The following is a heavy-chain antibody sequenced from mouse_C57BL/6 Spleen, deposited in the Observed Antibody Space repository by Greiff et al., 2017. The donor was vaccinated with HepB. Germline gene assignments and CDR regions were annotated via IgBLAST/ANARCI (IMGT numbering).Heavy chain of an antibody. V-gene: IGHV1-54*01. Sequence: QVQLQQSGAELVRPGTSVKVSCKASGYAFTNYLIEWVKQRPGQGLEWIGVINPGSGGTNYNEKFKGKATLTADKSSSTAYMQLSSLTSEDSAVYFCARGIPPKGFDYWGQGTTLTVSS. CDR2: INPGSGGT. CDR1: GYAFTNYL. CDR3: ARGIPPKGFDY. J-gene: IGHJ2*01.